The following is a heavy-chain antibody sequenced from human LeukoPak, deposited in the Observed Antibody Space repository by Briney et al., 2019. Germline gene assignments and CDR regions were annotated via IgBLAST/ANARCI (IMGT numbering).Heavy chain of an antibody. CDR2: ISSSGSTI. Sequence: GGSLRLSCAASGFTFSDYYMSWIRQAPGKGLEWVSYISSSGSTIYYADSVKGRFTISRDNAKNSLYLQMNSLRAEDTAVYYCAKEGGVKYSGYGYTVGGAFDIWGQGTMVTVSS. V-gene: IGHV3-11*04. D-gene: IGHD5-12*01. CDR3: AKEGGVKYSGYGYTVGGAFDI. J-gene: IGHJ3*02. CDR1: GFTFSDYY.